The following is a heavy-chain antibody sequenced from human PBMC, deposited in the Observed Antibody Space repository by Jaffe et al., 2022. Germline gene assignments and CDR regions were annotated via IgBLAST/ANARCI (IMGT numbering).Heavy chain of an antibody. J-gene: IGHJ4*02. CDR1: GFTFSSYG. CDR3: AKDMEYSSSSGD. D-gene: IGHD6-6*01. V-gene: IGHV3-30*02. CDR2: IRYDGSNK. Sequence: QVQLVESGGGVVQPGGSLRLSCAASGFTFSSYGMHWVRQAPGKGLEWVAFIRYDGSNKYYADSVKGRFTISRDNSKNTLYLQMNSLRAEDTAVYYCAKDMEYSSSSGDWGQGTLVTVSS.